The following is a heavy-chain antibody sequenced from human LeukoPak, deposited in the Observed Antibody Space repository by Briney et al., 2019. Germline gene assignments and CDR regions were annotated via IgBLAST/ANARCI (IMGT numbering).Heavy chain of an antibody. D-gene: IGHD3-22*01. V-gene: IGHV3-30*04. CDR3: ARDHYYDSSGSLGY. CDR1: GFTFSSYA. Sequence: PGGSLRLSCAASGFTFSSYAMHWVRQAPGEGLEWVAVISYDGSNRYYADSVKGRFTISRDNSKNTLYLQMNSLRAEDTAVYYCARDHYYDSSGSLGYWGQGTLVTVSS. CDR2: ISYDGSNR. J-gene: IGHJ4*02.